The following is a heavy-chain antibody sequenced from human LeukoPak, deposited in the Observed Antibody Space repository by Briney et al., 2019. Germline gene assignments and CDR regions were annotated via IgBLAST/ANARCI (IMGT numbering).Heavy chain of an antibody. Sequence: GGSLRLSCAASGFTFSSYAMSWVRQAPGKGLEWVSAISGSGGSTYYADSVKGRFTISRDNSKNTLYLQMNSLRAEDTAVYYCARGPWDSSGWYTLDYWGQGTLVTVSS. CDR1: GFTFSSYA. J-gene: IGHJ4*02. V-gene: IGHV3-23*01. CDR3: ARGPWDSSGWYTLDY. CDR2: ISGSGGST. D-gene: IGHD6-13*01.